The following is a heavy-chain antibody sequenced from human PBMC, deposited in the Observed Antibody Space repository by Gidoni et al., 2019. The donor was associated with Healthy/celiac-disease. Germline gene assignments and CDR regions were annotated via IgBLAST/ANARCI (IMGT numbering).Heavy chain of an antibody. J-gene: IGHJ2*01. V-gene: IGHV3-30*18. CDR2: ISEDGSNK. Sequence: QVQLVESGGGVVQPWRSLRLSCAASVFTFSSYGRHWVRQAPGKGLEWVVVISEDGSNKYYADSVKGRFTISRDNSKNTLYLQMNSLRAEDTAVYYCAKGAPGDWYFDLWGRGTLVTVSS. CDR3: AKGAPGDWYFDL. D-gene: IGHD3-10*01. CDR1: VFTFSSYG.